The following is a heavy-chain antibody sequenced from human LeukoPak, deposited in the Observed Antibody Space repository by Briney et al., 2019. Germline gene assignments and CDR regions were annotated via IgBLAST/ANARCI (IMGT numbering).Heavy chain of an antibody. V-gene: IGHV3-48*01. D-gene: IGHD2-15*01. CDR1: GFRFHTYS. J-gene: IGHJ4*02. CDR3: VRGTDSGGAFDY. CDR2: ISSSSDDV. Sequence: GGSLRLSCAASGFRFHTYSMNWVRQAPGKGLEWISYISSSSDDVYHADSVKGRFTVSRDNAKNSLFLQMNSLSAEDTAVYYCVRGTDSGGAFDYWSQGTLVTVSS.